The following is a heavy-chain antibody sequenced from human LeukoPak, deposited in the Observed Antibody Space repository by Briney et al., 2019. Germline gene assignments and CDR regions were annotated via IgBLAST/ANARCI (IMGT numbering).Heavy chain of an antibody. CDR3: ARVTGYMIEDYFDY. CDR2: IYTSGST. V-gene: IGHV4-4*07. J-gene: IGHJ4*02. D-gene: IGHD3-9*01. Sequence: SETLSLTCTVSGGSISSYYWSWIRQPAGKGLEWIGRIYTSGSTNYNPSLKSRVTISVDTSKNQFSLKLRSVTAADTAVYYCARVTGYMIEDYFDYWGQGILVTVSS. CDR1: GGSISSYY.